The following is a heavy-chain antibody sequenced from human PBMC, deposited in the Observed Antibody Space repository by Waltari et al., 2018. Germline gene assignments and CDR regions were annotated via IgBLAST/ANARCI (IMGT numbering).Heavy chain of an antibody. CDR2: ISYDGSNK. J-gene: IGHJ4*02. Sequence: VQLVESGGGVVQPGRSLRLSCAASGFTFSRYAMHWVRQAPGKGLEWVAVISYDGSNKYYADSVKGRFTISRDNSKNTLYLQMNSLRAEDTAVYYCARDRGSYQPTPAFDYWGQGTLVTVSS. D-gene: IGHD1-26*01. CDR3: ARDRGSYQPTPAFDY. CDR1: GFTFSRYA. V-gene: IGHV3-30*01.